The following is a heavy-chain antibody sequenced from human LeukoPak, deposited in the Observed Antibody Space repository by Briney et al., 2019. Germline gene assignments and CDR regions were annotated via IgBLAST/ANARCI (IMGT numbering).Heavy chain of an antibody. CDR3: AKSDWFDP. V-gene: IGHV3-74*01. Sequence: GGSLRLSCATSGFTFSNYCMSWLRQAPGKGLVWVSRIKNDGSSASYAESVKGRFTISRDNARSTLYLQMNSLRVDDTAVYYCAKSDWFDPWGRGILVTVSS. J-gene: IGHJ5*01. CDR2: IKNDGSSA. CDR1: GFTFSNYC.